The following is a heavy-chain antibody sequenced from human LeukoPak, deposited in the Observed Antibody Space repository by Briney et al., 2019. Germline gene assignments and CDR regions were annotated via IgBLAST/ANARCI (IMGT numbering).Heavy chain of an antibody. CDR2: TYYSVST. J-gene: IGHJ5*02. D-gene: IGHD3-9*01. Sequence: PSETLSLTCPVSGGSISSYYYSWVRHHPGTGLEWIGYTYYSVSTNYNTSLKSRVTISVDTSKNQFSLKLRSVTAADTAVYYCARLASLGYDILSGYYNWFDPWGQGTLVTVSS. V-gene: IGHV4-59*08. CDR1: GGSISSYY. CDR3: ARLASLGYDILSGYYNWFDP.